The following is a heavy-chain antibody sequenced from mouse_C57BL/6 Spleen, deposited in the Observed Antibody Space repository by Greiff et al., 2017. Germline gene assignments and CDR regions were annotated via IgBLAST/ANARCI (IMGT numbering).Heavy chain of an antibody. CDR2: INPSSGYT. Sequence: QVQLQQPGAELAKPGASVKLSCKASGYTFTSYWMHWVKQRPGQGLEWIGYINPSSGYTKYNQKFKDKATLTVDKSSSTAYMQLSSLTSEDAAVYYCARIRDFYALEGRGKGPSVTVSS. CDR3: ARIRDFYALEG. J-gene: IGHJ4*01. CDR1: GYTFTSYW. V-gene: IGHV1-7*01. D-gene: IGHD2-3*01.